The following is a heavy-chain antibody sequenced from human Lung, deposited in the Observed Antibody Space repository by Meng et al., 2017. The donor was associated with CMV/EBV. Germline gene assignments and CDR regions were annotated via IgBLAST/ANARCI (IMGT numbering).Heavy chain of an antibody. J-gene: IGHJ4*02. D-gene: IGHD3-10*01. Sequence: QLQLRESGTTLVNPSETLSLTCAVSGDPNPNHNWWARVRQPPGKGLEWIGEIPHRGSSAYNPSLKSRVSMSIDKSKNQFSLKLTSVTAADTAVYHCLRRSGGSVWGQGTLVTVFS. CDR1: GDPNPNHNW. CDR2: IPHRGSS. V-gene: IGHV4-4*02. CDR3: LRRSGGSV.